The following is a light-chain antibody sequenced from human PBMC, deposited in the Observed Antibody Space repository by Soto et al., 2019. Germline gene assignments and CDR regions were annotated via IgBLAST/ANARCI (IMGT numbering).Light chain of an antibody. J-gene: IGKJ1*01. CDR1: QGISNY. CDR2: AAS. Sequence: DIQMTQSPSSLSASVRDRVTITCRASQGISNYLAWYQQKPGKVPKLLIYAASTLQSGDPSRFSGSGSGTDYSLTISSLQPEGVATYYCQKYDSAPLTFGQGPKVEIQ. CDR3: QKYDSAPLT. V-gene: IGKV1-27*01.